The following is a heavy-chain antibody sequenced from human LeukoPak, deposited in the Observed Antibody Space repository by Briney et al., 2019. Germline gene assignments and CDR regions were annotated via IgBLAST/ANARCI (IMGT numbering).Heavy chain of an antibody. D-gene: IGHD3-22*01. CDR1: EFSVGSNY. J-gene: IGHJ4*02. V-gene: IGHV3-66*01. CDR2: IYSGGST. CDR3: ARDKNYYDSSRYSHPLDY. Sequence: GGSLRLSCAASEFSVGSNYMTWVRQAPGKGLEWVSLIYSGGSTYYADSVKGRFTISRDNSKNTLYLQMNSLRAEDTAVYYCARDKNYYDSSRYSHPLDYWGQGTLVTVSS.